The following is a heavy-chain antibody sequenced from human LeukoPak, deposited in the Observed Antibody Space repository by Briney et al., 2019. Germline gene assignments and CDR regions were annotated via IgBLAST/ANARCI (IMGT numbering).Heavy chain of an antibody. CDR2: IYYSGST. Sequence: SETLSLTCAVSGASISGSGYYWGLIRQPPGKGLEWIGNIYYSGSTYYNASLQSRVTISIDTSKNQSSLRLNSVTAADTAMYYCAKSGGYGLIDYWGQGTLVTVSS. CDR3: AKSGGYGLIDY. D-gene: IGHD1-26*01. V-gene: IGHV4-39*01. J-gene: IGHJ4*02. CDR1: GASISGSGYY.